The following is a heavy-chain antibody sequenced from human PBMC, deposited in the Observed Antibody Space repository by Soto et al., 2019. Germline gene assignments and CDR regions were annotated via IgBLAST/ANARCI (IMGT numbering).Heavy chain of an antibody. CDR1: GFTFSSYW. CDR3: ARRIVVATDAFDN. CDR2: IKQDGSEK. Sequence: GGSLRLSCAASGFTFSSYWMSWVRQAPGKGLEWVAHIKQDGSEKYYVDSVKGRFTISRDNAKNSLYLQMNSLRAEDAAVYVCARRIVVATDAFDNWGQGTMVTVSS. J-gene: IGHJ3*02. D-gene: IGHD1-26*01. V-gene: IGHV3-7*01.